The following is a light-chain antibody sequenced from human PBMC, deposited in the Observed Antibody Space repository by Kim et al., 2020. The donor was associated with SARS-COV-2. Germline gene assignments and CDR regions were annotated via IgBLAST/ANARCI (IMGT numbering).Light chain of an antibody. Sequence: PGERASLHCRARQSRNNFLAWYHTKPGQAPRLLIDDTSNRGTGIPARFSGSGSGSGTDFTLTISSLEPEDFAVYYCQQRSNWPLTAGGGTKVDIK. CDR3: QQRSNWPLT. V-gene: IGKV3-11*01. CDR1: QSRNNF. J-gene: IGKJ4*01. CDR2: DTS.